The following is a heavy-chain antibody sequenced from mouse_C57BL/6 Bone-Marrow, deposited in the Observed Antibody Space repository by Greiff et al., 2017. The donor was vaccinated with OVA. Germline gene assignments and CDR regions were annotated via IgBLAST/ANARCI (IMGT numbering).Heavy chain of an antibody. V-gene: IGHV2-2*01. CDR2: IWSGGST. J-gene: IGHJ4*01. CDR1: GFSLTSYG. CDR3: ARMGLYGRYAMDY. Sequence: QVQLQQSGPGLVQPSQSLSITCTVSGFSLTSYGVHWVRQSPGKGLEWLGVIWSGGSTAYNAAFISRLSISKDNSKSQVFFKMNSLQADDTAIYYCARMGLYGRYAMDYWGKGTSVTVSS. D-gene: IGHD1-1*01.